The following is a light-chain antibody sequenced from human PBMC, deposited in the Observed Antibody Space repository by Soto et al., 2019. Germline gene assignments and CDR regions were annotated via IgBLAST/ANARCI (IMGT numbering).Light chain of an antibody. CDR1: NSDVGGYNL. Sequence: QSALSQPASVSGSPGQSITISCTGTNSDVGGYNLVSWYQQHPGKAPKLIIYEGTKRPSGVSNRFSGSKSGDTASLTISGLQAEDEADYYCCSYAGPRYLFGTGTKVTVL. J-gene: IGLJ1*01. CDR3: CSYAGPRYL. V-gene: IGLV2-23*01. CDR2: EGT.